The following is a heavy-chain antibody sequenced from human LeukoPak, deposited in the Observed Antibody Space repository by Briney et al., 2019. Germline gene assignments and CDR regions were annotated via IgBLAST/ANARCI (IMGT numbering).Heavy chain of an antibody. J-gene: IGHJ4*02. V-gene: IGHV4-30-4*01. CDR2: IYYSGST. D-gene: IGHD4-23*01. CDR3: ARDLLNEGNHLDY. CDR1: GGSISSGDYY. Sequence: SETLSLTCTVSGGSISSGDYYWSWIRQPPGKGLEWIGYIYYSGSTHYNPSLKSRVTISVDTSKNQFSLKLSSVTAADTAVYYCARDLLNEGNHLDYWGQGTLVTVSS.